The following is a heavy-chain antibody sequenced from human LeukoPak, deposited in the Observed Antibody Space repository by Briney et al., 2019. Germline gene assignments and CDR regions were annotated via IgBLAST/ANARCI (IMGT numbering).Heavy chain of an antibody. CDR2: INHSGST. V-gene: IGHV4-34*01. CDR3: ATQMANTDSDI. D-gene: IGHD5-24*01. Sequence: SETLSLTCAVYGGSFSGYYWSWIRQPPGKGLEWIGEINHSGSTNYNPSLRSRVTISVDTSKNQFSLKLSSVTAADTAVYYCATQMANTDSDIWGQGTMVTVSS. CDR1: GGSFSGYY. J-gene: IGHJ3*02.